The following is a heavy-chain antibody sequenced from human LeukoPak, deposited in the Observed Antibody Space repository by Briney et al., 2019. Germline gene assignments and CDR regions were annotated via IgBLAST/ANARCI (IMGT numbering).Heavy chain of an antibody. CDR2: IYHSGST. V-gene: IGHV4-30-2*01. J-gene: IGHJ6*02. Sequence: PSETLSPTCAVSGGSISSGGYSWSWIRQPPGKGLEWIGYIYHSGSTYYNPSLKSRVTISVDRSKNQFSLKLSSVTAADTAVYYCARAYCGGDCYSFSYYYYGMDVWGQGTTVTVSS. CDR3: ARAYCGGDCYSFSYYYYGMDV. CDR1: GGSISSGGYS. D-gene: IGHD2-21*02.